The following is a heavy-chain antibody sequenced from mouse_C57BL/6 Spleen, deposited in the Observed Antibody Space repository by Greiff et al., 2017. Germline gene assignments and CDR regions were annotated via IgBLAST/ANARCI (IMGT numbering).Heavy chain of an antibody. CDR3: ARSFDLYAMDY. Sequence: QVQLQQSDAELVKPGASVKLSCTASGYTFTDYTIHWMKQRPEQGLEWIGYIYPRDGSTKYNEKFKGKATLTADKSSSTAYMQLNSLTSEDAAVYFGARSFDLYAMDYWGQGTSVTVSS. CDR1: GYTFTDYT. J-gene: IGHJ4*01. V-gene: IGHV1-78*01. CDR2: IYPRDGST.